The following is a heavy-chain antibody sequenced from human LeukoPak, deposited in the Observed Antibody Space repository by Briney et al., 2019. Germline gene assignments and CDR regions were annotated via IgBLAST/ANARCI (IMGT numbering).Heavy chain of an antibody. D-gene: IGHD5-24*01. CDR3: TRANYRAFDI. V-gene: IGHV6-1*01. CDR1: GDRVSADSAT. J-gene: IGHJ3*02. Sequence: SQTLSLTCAISGDRVSADSATWNWIRQCPSRDLEWLGRTYYRSNRSKWSSDYALSVKSRITISPDTSKNEFSLQLNSVTPEDTAVYYCTRANYRAFDIWGQGTMVTVSS. CDR2: TYYRSNRSKWSS.